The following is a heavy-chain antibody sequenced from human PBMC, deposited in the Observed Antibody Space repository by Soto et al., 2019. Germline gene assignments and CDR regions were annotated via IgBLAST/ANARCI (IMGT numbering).Heavy chain of an antibody. CDR2: INPSGGST. CDR1: GYTFTSYY. V-gene: IGHV1-46*01. J-gene: IGHJ6*03. CDR3: ARVSDYDFWSGYPTAYKDV. Sequence: ASVKVSCKAAGYTFTSYYMHWVRQAPGQGLEWMGIINPSGGSTSYAQKFQGRVTMTRNTSTSTDYMELSSLRSEDTAVYYCARVSDYDFWSGYPTAYKDVCGKGTTVTVSS. D-gene: IGHD3-3*01.